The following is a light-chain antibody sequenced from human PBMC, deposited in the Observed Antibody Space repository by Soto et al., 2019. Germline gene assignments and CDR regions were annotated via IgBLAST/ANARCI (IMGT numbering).Light chain of an antibody. V-gene: IGKV1-5*03. CDR3: QQYYGDSLT. J-gene: IGKJ4*01. CDR1: QSVTRG. CDR2: KAS. Sequence: DIQMTQSPSTLSASVGDTVTITCRASQSVTRGLAWYQQKPGKAPNLLIYKASSLESGVPSRFSGSGSGTEFTLTISSLQPDDFATYYCQQYYGDSLTFGGGTKVDIK.